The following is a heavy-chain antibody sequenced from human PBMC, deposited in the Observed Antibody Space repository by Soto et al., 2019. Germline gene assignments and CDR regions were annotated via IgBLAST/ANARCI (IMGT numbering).Heavy chain of an antibody. J-gene: IGHJ5*02. CDR3: ARALRYNWNQPGSIGPYNWFDP. CDR1: GGSFSGYY. CDR2: INHSGST. Sequence: PSETLSVTCAVYGGSFSGYYWSWSRQPPGKGLEWIGEINHSGSTNYNPSLKSRVTISVDTSKNQFSLKLSSVTAADTAVYYCARALRYNWNQPGSIGPYNWFDPWGQGTLVTVSS. D-gene: IGHD1-20*01. V-gene: IGHV4-34*01.